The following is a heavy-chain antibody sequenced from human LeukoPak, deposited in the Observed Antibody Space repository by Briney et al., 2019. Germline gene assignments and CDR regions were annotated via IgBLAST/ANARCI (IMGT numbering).Heavy chain of an antibody. V-gene: IGHV1-18*01. CDR2: ISAYNGNT. D-gene: IGHD6-19*01. CDR3: ARRDSSGWLNYYYYGMDV. CDR1: GYTFTSYG. J-gene: IGHJ6*02. Sequence: GASVKVSCKASGYTFTSYGISWVRQAPGQGLEWMGWISAYNGNTNYAQKLQGRVTMTTDTSTSTAYMELRSLRSDDTAVYYCARRDSSGWLNYYYYGMDVWGQGPTVTVSS.